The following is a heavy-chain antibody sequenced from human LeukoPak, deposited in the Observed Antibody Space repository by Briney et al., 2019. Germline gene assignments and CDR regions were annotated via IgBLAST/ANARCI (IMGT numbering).Heavy chain of an antibody. CDR2: IIPIFGTA. CDR3: ARAPIFILGIAAPEGYYFDY. J-gene: IGHJ4*02. V-gene: IGHV1-69*13. D-gene: IGHD6-13*01. Sequence: SVKVSCKASGGTFSSYAISWVRQAPGQGLERMGGIIPIFGTANYAQKFQGRVTITADESTSTAHMELSSLRSEDTAVYYCARAPIFILGIAAPEGYYFDYWGQGTLVTVSS. CDR1: GGTFSSYA.